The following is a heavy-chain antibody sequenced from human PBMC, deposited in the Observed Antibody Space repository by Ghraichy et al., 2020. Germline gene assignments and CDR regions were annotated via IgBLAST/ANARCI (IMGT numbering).Heavy chain of an antibody. CDR2: IYYSGST. Sequence: GSLRLSCTVSGGSISSYYWSWIRQPPGKGLEWIGYIYYSGSTNYNPSLKSRVTISVDTSKNQFSLKLSSVTAADTAVYYCARGSWFEGMDVWGQGTTVTVSS. CDR1: GGSISSYY. J-gene: IGHJ6*02. D-gene: IGHD3-10*01. CDR3: ARGSWFEGMDV. V-gene: IGHV4-59*01.